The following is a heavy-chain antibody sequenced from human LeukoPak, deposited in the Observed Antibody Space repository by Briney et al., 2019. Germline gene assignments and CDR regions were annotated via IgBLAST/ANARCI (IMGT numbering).Heavy chain of an antibody. CDR1: GFTFSSYN. CDR3: GKTRVGYDY. CDR2: ISGSGGST. V-gene: IGHV3-23*01. J-gene: IGHJ4*02. Sequence: GGSLRLSCAASGFTFSSYNMNWVRQAPGKGLEWVSTISGSGGSTYYADSVKGRFTISRDNSKNTLYLQMNSLRADDTAVYYCGKTRVGYDYWGQGTLVIVSS. D-gene: IGHD5-12*01.